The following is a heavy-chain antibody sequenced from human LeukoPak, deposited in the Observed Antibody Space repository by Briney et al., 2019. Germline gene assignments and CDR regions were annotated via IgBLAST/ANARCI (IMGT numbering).Heavy chain of an antibody. CDR2: IRYDGSNK. D-gene: IGHD3-22*01. V-gene: IGHV3-30*02. J-gene: IGHJ4*02. CDR1: GFTFSSYG. CDR3: ANQGVVVITGPRVFDY. Sequence: PGGSLRLSCAASGFTFSSYGMHWVRQAPGKGLEWVAFIRYDGSNKYYADSVKGRFTISRDNSKNTLYLQMNSLRAEDTAVYYCANQGVVVITGPRVFDYWGQGTLVTVSS.